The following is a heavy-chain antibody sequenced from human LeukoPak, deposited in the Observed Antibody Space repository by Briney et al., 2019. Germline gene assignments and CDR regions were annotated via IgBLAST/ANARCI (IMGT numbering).Heavy chain of an antibody. CDR3: VRSDWFDP. Sequence: GGSLRLSCVASGFTFSGYGMHWVRQAPGKGLVWVSRIKSDGSSTTYADSVKGRFTVSRDNAKNTLYLQMSSLRAEDTAVYYCVRSDWFDPWGQGTLVTVSS. CDR1: GFTFSGYG. V-gene: IGHV3-74*03. CDR2: IKSDGSST. J-gene: IGHJ5*02.